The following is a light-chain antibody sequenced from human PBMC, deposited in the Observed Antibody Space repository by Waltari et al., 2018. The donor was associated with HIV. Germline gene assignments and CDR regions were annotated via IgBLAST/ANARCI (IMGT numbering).Light chain of an antibody. Sequence: DIVRTQSPTSVAVSLGESATINLNSSRSVLFSSNNKNDLAWYKKKPGQPPRLLTYWASTRESGVPDRVGGVGYGTDFTRTIRSLQADDVAVYDCQKYYSSPWNFGPGTKVDI. CDR2: WAS. V-gene: IGKV4-1*01. J-gene: IGKJ3*01. CDR3: QKYYSSPWN. CDR1: RSVLFSSNNKND.